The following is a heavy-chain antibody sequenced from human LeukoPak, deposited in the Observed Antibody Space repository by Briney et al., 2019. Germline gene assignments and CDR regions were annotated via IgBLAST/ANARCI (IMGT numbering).Heavy chain of an antibody. Sequence: GSSVKVSCKASGGTFSRYGISWVRQAPGQGLEWMGGIIPIFDTANYAQKFQGRVTITADESTSTAYMELSSLRSEDTAVYYCARSFWPSMVFDYWGQGTLVTVSS. CDR2: IIPIFDTA. V-gene: IGHV1-69*01. J-gene: IGHJ4*02. CDR3: ARSFWPSMVFDY. D-gene: IGHD3-10*01. CDR1: GGTFSRYG.